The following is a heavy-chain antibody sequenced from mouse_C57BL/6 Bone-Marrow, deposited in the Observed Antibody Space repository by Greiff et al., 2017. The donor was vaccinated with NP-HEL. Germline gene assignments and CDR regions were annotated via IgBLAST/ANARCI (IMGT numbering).Heavy chain of an antibody. J-gene: IGHJ2*01. D-gene: IGHD1-1*01. Sequence: EVQLQQSGAELVRPGASVTLSCTASGFNIKDDYMHWVKQRPEQGLEWIGWIDPENGDTEYASKFQGKATITADTSSNTAYLQLSSLTSEDTAVYYCTTTVVATRNFDYWGQGTTLTVSS. CDR2: IDPENGDT. V-gene: IGHV14-4*01. CDR1: GFNIKDDY. CDR3: TTTVVATRNFDY.